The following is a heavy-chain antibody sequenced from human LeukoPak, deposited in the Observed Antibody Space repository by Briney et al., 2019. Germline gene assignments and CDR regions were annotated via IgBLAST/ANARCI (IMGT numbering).Heavy chain of an antibody. CDR1: GFTFSSYA. Sequence: GGSLRLSCAASGFTFSSYAMSWVRQAPGKGLEWVSSISSSSSYIYYADSVKGRFTISRDNAKNSLYLQMNSLRAEDTAVYYCARWFPYGGFVDYWGQGTLVTVSS. J-gene: IGHJ4*02. CDR2: ISSSSSYI. CDR3: ARWFPYGGFVDY. V-gene: IGHV3-21*01. D-gene: IGHD5-12*01.